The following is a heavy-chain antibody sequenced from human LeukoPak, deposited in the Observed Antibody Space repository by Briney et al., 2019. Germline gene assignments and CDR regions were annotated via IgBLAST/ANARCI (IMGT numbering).Heavy chain of an antibody. CDR3: AKELDWDGYKESAFDI. CDR1: GFTFDDYA. Sequence: GGSLRLSCAASGFTFDDYAMHWVRQAPGKGLEWVSGISWNTGSVGYADSVKGRFTISRDNSKNTLYLQMNSLRAEDTAVYYCAKELDWDGYKESAFDIWGQGTMVTVSS. CDR2: ISWNTGSV. J-gene: IGHJ3*02. D-gene: IGHD5-24*01. V-gene: IGHV3-9*01.